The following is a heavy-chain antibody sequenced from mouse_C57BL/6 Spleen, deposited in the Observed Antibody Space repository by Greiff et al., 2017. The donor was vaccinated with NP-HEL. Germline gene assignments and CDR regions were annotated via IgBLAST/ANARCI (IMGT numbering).Heavy chain of an antibody. CDR1: GYTFTDYY. CDR3: ARLPDWYFDV. V-gene: IGHV1-26*01. CDR2: INPNNGGT. Sequence: VQLKQSGPELVKPGASVKISCKASGYTFTDYYMNWVKQSHGKSLEWIGDINPNNGGTSYNQKFKGKATLTVDKSSSTAYMELRSLTSEDSAVYYCARLPDWYFDVWGTGTTVTVSS. J-gene: IGHJ1*03. D-gene: IGHD6-1*01.